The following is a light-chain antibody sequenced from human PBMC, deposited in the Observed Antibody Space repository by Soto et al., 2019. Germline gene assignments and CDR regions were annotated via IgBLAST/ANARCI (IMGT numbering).Light chain of an antibody. CDR2: ATS. V-gene: IGKV3-20*01. CDR3: QQYGTSALT. Sequence: IVLTHSPGTLSLSPGERATLSCMASQSVSSSYLVWYQQRPGQPPRLLIYATSTRAAGISDRFSGSGSGTDFTLTIYRLEPGDSAVYYCQQYGTSALTFGGGTKV. J-gene: IGKJ4*01. CDR1: QSVSSSY.